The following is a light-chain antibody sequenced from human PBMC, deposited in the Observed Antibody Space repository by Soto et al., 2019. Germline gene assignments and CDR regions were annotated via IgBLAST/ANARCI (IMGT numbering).Light chain of an antibody. V-gene: IGLV2-8*01. J-gene: IGLJ2*01. Sequence: QSALTQPPSASGSPGQSVTISCTGTSSDVGGYNSVSWCQQYPGKAPKLMIYEVSKRPSGVPDRFSGSKSGNTASLTVSGLQAEDEADYYCSSYAGSNKGVVXGGGTKLTVL. CDR1: SSDVGGYNS. CDR2: EVS. CDR3: SSYAGSNKGVV.